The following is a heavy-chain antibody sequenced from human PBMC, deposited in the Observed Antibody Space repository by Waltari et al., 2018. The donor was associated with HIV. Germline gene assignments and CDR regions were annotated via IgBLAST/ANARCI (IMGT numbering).Heavy chain of an antibody. Sequence: QVQLVESGGGVVQPGGSLRLSCAASGFTFSSYGMHWVRQAPGKGLEWVAFIRYDGSNKYYADSVKGRFTISRDNSKNTLYLQMNSLRAEDTAVYYCAKDRGFGVVNWQYYYYGMDVWGQGTTVTVSS. J-gene: IGHJ6*02. CDR3: AKDRGFGVVNWQYYYYGMDV. CDR2: IRYDGSNK. CDR1: GFTFSSYG. D-gene: IGHD3-3*01. V-gene: IGHV3-30*02.